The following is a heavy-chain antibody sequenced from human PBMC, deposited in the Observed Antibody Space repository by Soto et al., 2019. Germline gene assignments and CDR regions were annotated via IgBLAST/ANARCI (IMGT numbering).Heavy chain of an antibody. J-gene: IGHJ4*02. CDR2: IKTDGSST. Sequence: EVQLVESGGGLVQPGGSLRLSCAASGFSFSSYWIHWVRQAPGKGLVWGSRIKTDGSSTDYADSVKGRFTISRDNARNTMYLQMNSLRAEDTAVYYCAKREGNTYGLFHWGQGTLVTVSS. CDR1: GFSFSSYW. CDR3: AKREGNTYGLFH. V-gene: IGHV3-74*01. D-gene: IGHD5-18*01.